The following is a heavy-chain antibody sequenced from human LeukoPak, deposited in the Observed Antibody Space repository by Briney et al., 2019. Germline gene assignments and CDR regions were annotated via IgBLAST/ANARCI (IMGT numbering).Heavy chain of an antibody. CDR3: ARDRGGGYDFWSGPTQGYFDY. Sequence: PGGSLRLSCAASGFTFSDYYMSWIRQAPGKGLEWVSYISSSGSTRYYADSVKGRFTISRDNAKNSLYLQTNRLSAEDTAVYYCARDRGGGYDFWSGPTQGYFDYWGQGPLVSVSS. D-gene: IGHD3-3*01. V-gene: IGHV3-11*01. CDR1: GFTFSDYY. J-gene: IGHJ4*02. CDR2: ISSSGSTR.